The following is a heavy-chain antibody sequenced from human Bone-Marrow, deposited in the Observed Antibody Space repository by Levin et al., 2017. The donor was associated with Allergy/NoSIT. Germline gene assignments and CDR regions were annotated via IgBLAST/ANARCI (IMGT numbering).Heavy chain of an antibody. CDR2: VSYSGST. CDR1: GGSVSSSIYY. CDR3: ASLNNDYGSGSSPYYYYGIDV. D-gene: IGHD3-10*01. Sequence: GSLRLSCTVSGGSVSSSIYYWGWIRQPPGTGLECIGTVSYSGSTYYNPSLKSRVTLSVDKSKNQFSLKVTSVTAADTAVYYCASLNNDYGSGSSPYYYYGIDVWGQGTTVTVSS. V-gene: IGHV4-39*01. J-gene: IGHJ6*02.